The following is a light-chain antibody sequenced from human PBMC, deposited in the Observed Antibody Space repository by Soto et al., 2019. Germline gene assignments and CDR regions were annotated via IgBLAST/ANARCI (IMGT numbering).Light chain of an antibody. CDR3: EQYTSYST. CDR1: QSISSW. J-gene: IGKJ1*01. V-gene: IGKV1-5*01. CDR2: DAS. Sequence: DIQMTQSPSTLSASVGDRVTITCRASQSISSWLDWYQQKPGKAPKLLIYDASSLESGVPSRFSGSGSGTEDSLAISCAKTDDFANYYCEQYTSYSTFGQGTKVEI.